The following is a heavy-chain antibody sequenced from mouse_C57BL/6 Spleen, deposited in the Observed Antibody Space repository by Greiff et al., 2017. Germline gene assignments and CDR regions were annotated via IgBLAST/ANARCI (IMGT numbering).Heavy chain of an antibody. CDR2: IDPSDSYT. V-gene: IGHV1-69*01. D-gene: IGHD1-1*01. Sequence: QVQLKQPGAELVMPGASVKLSCKASGYTFTSYWMHWVKQRPGQGLEWIGEIDPSDSYTNYNQKFKGKSTLTVDKSSSTAYMQLSSLTSEDSAVYYCARSTTTVVDYWGQGTTLTVSS. J-gene: IGHJ2*01. CDR3: ARSTTTVVDY. CDR1: GYTFTSYW.